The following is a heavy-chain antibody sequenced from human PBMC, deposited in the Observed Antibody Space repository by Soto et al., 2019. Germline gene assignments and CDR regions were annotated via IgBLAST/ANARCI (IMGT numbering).Heavy chain of an antibody. CDR3: ATYYSYGMDV. J-gene: IGHJ6*02. CDR1: GFTFSNFG. V-gene: IGHV3-33*08. CDR2: IWYDGSDQ. Sequence: GGSLRLSCAASGFTFSNFGMHWVRQSPGKGLEWVAIIWYDGSDQHYGDSVKGRFTISRDNSKNTMYLEMNSLRAEDTAVYYCATYYSYGMDVWGQGTTVTVSS.